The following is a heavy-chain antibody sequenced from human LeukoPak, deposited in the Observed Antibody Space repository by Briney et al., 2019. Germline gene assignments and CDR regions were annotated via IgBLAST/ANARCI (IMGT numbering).Heavy chain of an antibody. V-gene: IGHV4-59*01. D-gene: IGHD5-24*01. CDR3: ARGGDGYSTRFDY. J-gene: IGHJ4*02. CDR2: IYYSGST. CDR1: GGSISSYY. Sequence: SETLSLTCTVSGGSISSYYWSWIRQPPGKGLEWIGYIYYSGSTNYNPSLKSRVTISVDTSKNQFSLKLSSVTAADTAVYYCARGGDGYSTRFDYWGQGTLVTVSS.